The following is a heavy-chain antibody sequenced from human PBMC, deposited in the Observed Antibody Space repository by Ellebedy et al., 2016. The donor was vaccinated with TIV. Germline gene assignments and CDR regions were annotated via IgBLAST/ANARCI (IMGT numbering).Heavy chain of an antibody. V-gene: IGHV3-7*01. D-gene: IGHD6-19*01. Sequence: DSVRGRFTISRDNAKKSLYLQMNSLRAEDTAVYYCAREGIGSGWYYYGMDVWGQGTTVTVSS. CDR3: AREGIGSGWYYYGMDV. J-gene: IGHJ6*02.